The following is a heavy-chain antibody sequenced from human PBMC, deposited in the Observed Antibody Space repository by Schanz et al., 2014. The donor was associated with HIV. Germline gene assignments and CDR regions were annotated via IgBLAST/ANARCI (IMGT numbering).Heavy chain of an antibody. J-gene: IGHJ6*04. Sequence: EVQLVESGGGLVQPGRSLRLSCAASGFIFDEYAMHWVRQGPGKGLEWVSGIDWKSGIIGYADSVKGRFTISRDNAKNSLYLQMNSLRPEDTALYYCARDMGLLWFGESPGDLRGGMDVWGEGTTVTVSS. D-gene: IGHD3-10*01. CDR2: IDWKSGII. CDR3: ARDMGLLWFGESPGDLRGGMDV. V-gene: IGHV3-9*01. CDR1: GFIFDEYA.